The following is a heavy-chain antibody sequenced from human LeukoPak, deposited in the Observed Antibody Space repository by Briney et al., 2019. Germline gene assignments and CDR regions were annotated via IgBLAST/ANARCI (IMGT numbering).Heavy chain of an antibody. CDR3: ARGIYWAYYFDY. CDR2: IYYSGST. J-gene: IGHJ4*02. Sequence: SQTLSLTCTVSGGSISSGDYYWSWIRQPPGKGLEWIGYIYYSGSTYYNPSLKSRVTISADTSKNQFSLKLSSVTAADTAVYYCARGIYWAYYFDYWGQGTLVTVSS. CDR1: GGSISSGDYY. D-gene: IGHD5-12*01. V-gene: IGHV4-30-4*08.